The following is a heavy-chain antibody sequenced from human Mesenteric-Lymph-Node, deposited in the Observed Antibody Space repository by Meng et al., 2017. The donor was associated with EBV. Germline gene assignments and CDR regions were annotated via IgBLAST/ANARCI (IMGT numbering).Heavy chain of an antibody. CDR2: ISSSSSYI. CDR1: GFTFSSYS. D-gene: IGHD4-17*01. V-gene: IGHV3-21*01. J-gene: IGHJ4*02. CDR3: ARDPGSTVTVFDY. Sequence: EVQLVVSGGGLFKPGGCLRLSRAASGFTFSSYSMNWVRQATGKGLEWVSSISSSSSYIYYADSVKGRFTISRDNAKNSLYLQMNSLRAEDTAVYYCARDPGSTVTVFDYWGQGTLVTVSS.